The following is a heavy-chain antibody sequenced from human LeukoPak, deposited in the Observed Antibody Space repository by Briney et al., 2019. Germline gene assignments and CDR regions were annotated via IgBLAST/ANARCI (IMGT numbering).Heavy chain of an antibody. D-gene: IGHD3-10*01. V-gene: IGHV4-4*07. CDR2: IYTSGST. CDR1: GGSISSYY. J-gene: IGHJ6*03. Sequence: SETLSLTCTVSGGSISSYYWSWIRQPAGKGLEWIGRIYTSGSTNYNPSLKSRVIMSVDTSKNQFSLKLSSVTAADTAVYYCARDYSLWFGEPPTYYYYMDVWGKGTTVTVSS. CDR3: ARDYSLWFGEPPTYYYYMDV.